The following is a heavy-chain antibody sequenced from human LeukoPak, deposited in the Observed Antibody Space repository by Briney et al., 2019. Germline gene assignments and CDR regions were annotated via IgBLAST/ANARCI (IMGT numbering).Heavy chain of an antibody. CDR2: IYSGGST. D-gene: IGHD1-26*01. V-gene: IGHV3-53*01. CDR1: GFTVSSNY. Sequence: GGSLRLSCAASGFTVSSNYMSWVRQAPGKGLEWVSVIYSGGSTYYADSVKGRFTISRDNSKNTLYLQMNSLRAEDTAVYYCANDRWDTHGSNWGQGTLVTVSS. CDR3: ANDRWDTHGSN. J-gene: IGHJ4*02.